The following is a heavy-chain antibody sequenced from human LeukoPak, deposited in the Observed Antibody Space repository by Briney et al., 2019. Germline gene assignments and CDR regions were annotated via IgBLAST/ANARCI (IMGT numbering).Heavy chain of an antibody. J-gene: IGHJ4*02. V-gene: IGHV1-2*02. CDR3: TRASYDSSLRIYDF. CDR2: INPYSGDT. D-gene: IGHD3-22*01. Sequence: GASVKVSCKASGYTFTDYYMNWERLAPGPGLEWMGWINPYSGDTNYAQKFQGRVTMTRDTSISTAYMELSSLRSDDTAVYYCTRASYDSSLRIYDFWGQGTLVTVSS. CDR1: GYTFTDYY.